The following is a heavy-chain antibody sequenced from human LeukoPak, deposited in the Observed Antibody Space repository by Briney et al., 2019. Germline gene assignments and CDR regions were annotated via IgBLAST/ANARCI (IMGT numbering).Heavy chain of an antibody. CDR3: ARLYLWGGYRYWDN. CDR2: IHYSGSS. J-gene: IGHJ4*02. Sequence: SETLSLTCTVSGGSISSYYWSWIRQPAGKGLEWIGIIHYSGSSYYNPSLKSRVTMSVDTSKKQFSLKLSSVTAADTAVYYCARLYLWGGYRYWDNWGQGTLVTVSS. CDR1: GGSISSYY. V-gene: IGHV4-4*07. D-gene: IGHD3-16*02.